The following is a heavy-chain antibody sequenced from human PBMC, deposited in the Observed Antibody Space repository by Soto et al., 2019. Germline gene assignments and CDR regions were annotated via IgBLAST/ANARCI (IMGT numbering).Heavy chain of an antibody. CDR3: ARVNYGNYYYYYGMDV. D-gene: IGHD4-17*01. J-gene: IGHJ6*02. CDR2: IYYSGST. V-gene: IGHV4-59*01. CDR1: GGSISNYY. Sequence: QVQLQESGPGLVKPSETLSLTCTVSGGSISNYYWSWIRQPPGKGLEWIGYIYYSGSTNYNPSLKSLVTISVDTSKNQFSLQLNSVTAADTAVYYCARVNYGNYYYYYGMDVWGQGTTVTVSS.